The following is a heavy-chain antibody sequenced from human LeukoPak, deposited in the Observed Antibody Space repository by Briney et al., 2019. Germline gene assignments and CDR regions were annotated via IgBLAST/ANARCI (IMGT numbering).Heavy chain of an antibody. D-gene: IGHD3-22*01. CDR2: INPNSGGT. CDR1: GYTFTDYY. CDR3: ARAPITYYYDSSGYPDY. J-gene: IGHJ4*02. Sequence: ASVKVSCKASGYTFTDYYMHWVRQAPGQGLEWMGWINPNSGGTNYTQKFQGRVTMTRDTSISTAYMELSSLRSEDTAVYYCARAPITYYYDSSGYPDYWGQGTLVTVSS. V-gene: IGHV1-2*02.